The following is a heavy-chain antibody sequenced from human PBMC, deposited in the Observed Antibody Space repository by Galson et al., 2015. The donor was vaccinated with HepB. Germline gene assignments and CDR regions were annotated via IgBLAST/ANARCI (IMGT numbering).Heavy chain of an antibody. CDR1: GGSFSGYY. D-gene: IGHD3-3*01. CDR3: ARERPTYYDFWSGYYRRGGFDY. J-gene: IGHJ4*02. V-gene: IGHV4-34*01. CDR2: INHRGST. Sequence: ETLSLTCAVYGGSFSGYYWSWIRQPPGKGLEWIGEINHRGSTNYNPSLKSRVTISVDTSKNQFSLKLSSVTAADTAVYYCARERPTYYDFWSGYYRRGGFDYWGQGTLVTVSS.